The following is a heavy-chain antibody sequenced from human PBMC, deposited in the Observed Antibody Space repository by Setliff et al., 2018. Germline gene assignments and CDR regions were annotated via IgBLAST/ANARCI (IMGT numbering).Heavy chain of an antibody. J-gene: IGHJ4*02. CDR3: ARAQSWSGGPYYFDN. CDR1: GYTFTGYY. D-gene: IGHD3-3*01. CDR2: INPDSGGT. V-gene: IGHV1-2*06. Sequence: ASVKVSCKASGYTFTGYYMHWVRQAPGQGLEWVGRINPDSGGTNYAQKFQGRVTMTRDTSISTAYMELSSLRSEDTAVYYCARAQSWSGGPYYFDNWGQGTLVTVSS.